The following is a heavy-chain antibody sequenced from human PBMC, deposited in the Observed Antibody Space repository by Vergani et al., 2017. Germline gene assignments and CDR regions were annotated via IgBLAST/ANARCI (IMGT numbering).Heavy chain of an antibody. CDR1: GFTFSDYY. J-gene: IGHJ4*02. CDR3: ARGAAVAGTAYFDY. Sequence: QVQLVESGGGLVKPGGSLRLSCAASGFTFSDYYMSWIRQAPGKGLEWVSYISSSSSYTNYADSVKGRFTISRDNAKNSLYLQMSSLRAEDAAVYYCARGAAVAGTAYFDYWGQGTLVTVSS. CDR2: ISSSSSYT. V-gene: IGHV3-11*05. D-gene: IGHD6-19*01.